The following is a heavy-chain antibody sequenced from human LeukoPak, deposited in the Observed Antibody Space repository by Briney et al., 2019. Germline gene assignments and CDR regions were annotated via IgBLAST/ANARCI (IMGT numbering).Heavy chain of an antibody. D-gene: IGHD6-19*01. J-gene: IGHJ4*02. V-gene: IGHV3-33*01. CDR1: GFTFSSYG. Sequence: PGGSLRLSCAASGFTFSSYGMHWVRQAPGKGLEWVAAIWYDGSNKYYADSVKGRFTISRDNSKNTLYLQMNSLRAEDTAVYYCARDREQCFDYWGQGTLVTVSS. CDR2: IWYDGSNK. CDR3: ARDREQCFDY.